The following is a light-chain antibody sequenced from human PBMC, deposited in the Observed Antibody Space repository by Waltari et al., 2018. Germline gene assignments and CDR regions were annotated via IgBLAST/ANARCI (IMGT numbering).Light chain of an antibody. J-gene: IGKJ2*01. CDR2: DAS. V-gene: IGKV3-15*01. CDR1: QSVSNN. Sequence: EIVMTQSPATLSVSPGERATLSRRASQSVSNNLAWYQQKPGQSPRLLIYDASTRATGIPARFSGSGSGTEFTLTISSLQSEDFAVYYCQQYNNWPPYTFGQGTKLDIK. CDR3: QQYNNWPPYT.